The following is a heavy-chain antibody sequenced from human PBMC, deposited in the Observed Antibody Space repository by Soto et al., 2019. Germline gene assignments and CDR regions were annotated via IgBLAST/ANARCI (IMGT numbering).Heavy chain of an antibody. J-gene: IGHJ4*02. V-gene: IGHV3-23*01. CDR3: ARGSTDSYPGSRIFDF. Sequence: VGSLRLSCAASGFTFSSYSMSWVRQAPGKGLQWVSTITDTGGDAKYADSVKGRFVISRDNSKKTLYLQMTSLTAEDSAMYFCARGSTDSYPGSRIFDFWGRGTLVTVSS. CDR2: ITDTGGDA. D-gene: IGHD3-10*01. CDR1: GFTFSSYS.